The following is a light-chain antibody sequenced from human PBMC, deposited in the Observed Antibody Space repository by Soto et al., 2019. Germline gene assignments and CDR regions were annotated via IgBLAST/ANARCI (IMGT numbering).Light chain of an antibody. CDR3: QQRSNWPPYT. V-gene: IGKV3-11*01. CDR1: QSVSRS. J-gene: IGKJ2*01. CDR2: DAS. Sequence: EIVLTQSPATLSLSPGERATLSCRASQSVSRSLAWYQRKPGQAPRLLIYDASTRATGIPARFSGSGSGTDFTLTISSLEPEDFAVYYCQQRSNWPPYTFGQGTKLEIK.